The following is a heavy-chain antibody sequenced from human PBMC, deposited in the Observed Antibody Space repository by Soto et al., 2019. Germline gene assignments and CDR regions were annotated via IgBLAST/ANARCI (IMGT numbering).Heavy chain of an antibody. D-gene: IGHD3-22*01. CDR1: GYTFTRNG. J-gene: IGHJ6*02. CDR3: VKDRDSNSWPSRDV. Sequence: ASVKVSCKTPGYTFTRNGISWVRQAPGQGIEWIGWISPKSGSIKYTQKFQGRVIMTTDRSTSTAYMELRSLRSDDTAVYYCVKDRDSNSWPSRDVWGPGTTVTVSS. CDR2: ISPKSGSI. V-gene: IGHV1-18*01.